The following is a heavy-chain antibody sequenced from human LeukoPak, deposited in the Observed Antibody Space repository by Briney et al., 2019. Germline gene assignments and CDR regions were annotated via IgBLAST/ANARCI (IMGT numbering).Heavy chain of an antibody. J-gene: IGHJ5*02. CDR2: IYHSGST. CDR1: GGSFSGYY. Sequence: PSETLSLTCAVYGGSFSGYYWSWIRQPAGKGLEWIGSIYHSGSTYYNPSLKSRVTISVDTSNNQFSLKLSSVTAADTAVYYCARAYHSSWYLNWFDPWGQGTLVTVSS. V-gene: IGHV4-34*01. D-gene: IGHD6-13*01. CDR3: ARAYHSSWYLNWFDP.